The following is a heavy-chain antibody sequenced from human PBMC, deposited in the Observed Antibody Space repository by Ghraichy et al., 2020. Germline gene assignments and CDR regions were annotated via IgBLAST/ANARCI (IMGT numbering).Heavy chain of an antibody. CDR2: ITGSISTI. D-gene: IGHD1-14*01. CDR3: ASSNGNLDH. J-gene: IGHJ4*02. Sequence: SYITGSISTIYYSDSVKGRFTISSDNAKNSLYLQMNSLRAEDTAVYYCASSNGNLDHWGQGTLVTVTS. V-gene: IGHV3-48*01.